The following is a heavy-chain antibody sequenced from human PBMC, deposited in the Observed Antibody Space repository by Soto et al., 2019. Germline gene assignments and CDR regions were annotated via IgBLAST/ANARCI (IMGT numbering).Heavy chain of an antibody. D-gene: IGHD2-15*01. CDR1: GGTFSSYA. J-gene: IGHJ4*02. V-gene: IGHV1-69*06. CDR3: ARDLVYCSGGSCYPLFDF. Sequence: SVKVSCKASGGTFSSYAISWVRQAPGQGLEWMGGIIPIFGTANYAQKFQGRVTITADKSTSTAYMELSSLRSEDTAVYYCARDLVYCSGGSCYPLFDFWGQGTLVTVSS. CDR2: IIPIFGTA.